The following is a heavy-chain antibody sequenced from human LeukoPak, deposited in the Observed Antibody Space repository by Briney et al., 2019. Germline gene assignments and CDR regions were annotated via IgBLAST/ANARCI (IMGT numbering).Heavy chain of an antibody. CDR3: AKDLSPLYYYYGMDV. CDR2: ISGSDGST. CDR1: GFTFSNFA. V-gene: IGHV3-23*01. Sequence: PGGSLRLSCAASGFTFSNFAMNWVRQAPGKGLGWVSGISGSDGSTFYANSVKGRFSISRDNSKNTLYLQMNSLSAEDTAVYYCAKDLSPLYYYYGMDVWGQGTTVTVSS. J-gene: IGHJ6*02.